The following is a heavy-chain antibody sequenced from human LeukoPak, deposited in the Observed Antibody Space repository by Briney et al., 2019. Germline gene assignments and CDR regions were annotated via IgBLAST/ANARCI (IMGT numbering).Heavy chain of an antibody. Sequence: SETLSLTCTVSGGSISSGSYYWSWIRQPAGKGLEWIGRIYTSGGTNYNPSLKSRVTISVDTSKSQFSLKLSSVTAADTAVYYCARDRVGYWYFDLWGRGTLVTVSS. CDR3: ARDRVGYWYFDL. CDR1: GGSISSGSYY. J-gene: IGHJ2*01. CDR2: IYTSGGT. V-gene: IGHV4-61*02. D-gene: IGHD1-26*01.